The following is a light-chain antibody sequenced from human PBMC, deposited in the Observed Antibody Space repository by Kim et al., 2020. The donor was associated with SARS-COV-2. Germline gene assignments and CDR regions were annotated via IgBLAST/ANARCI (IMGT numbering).Light chain of an antibody. J-gene: IGKJ2*01. CDR2: AAS. CDR3: QQSYSTPYT. CDR1: QTIINH. V-gene: IGKV1-39*01. Sequence: DIQMTQSPSSLSTSVGDRVTITCRASQTIINHLNWYQQRPGKVPKLLISAASNLQSGVPSRFSGSGSATDFTLTISNLQPEDVVTYYCQQSYSTPYTFGQGTKLEI.